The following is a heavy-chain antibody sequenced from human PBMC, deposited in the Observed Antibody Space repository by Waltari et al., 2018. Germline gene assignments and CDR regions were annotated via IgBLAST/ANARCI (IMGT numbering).Heavy chain of an antibody. D-gene: IGHD5-18*01. J-gene: IGHJ5*02. CDR3: ARESARIQLWLRWFDP. V-gene: IGHV3-7*01. CDR1: GFTFSSYW. CDR2: IKQDGSEK. Sequence: EVQLVESGGGLVQPGGSLRLSCAASGFTFSSYWMSWVRQDPGKGLEWVANIKQDGSEKYYVDSVKGRFTISRDNAKNSLYLQMNSLRAEDTAVYYCARESARIQLWLRWFDPWGQGTLVTVSS.